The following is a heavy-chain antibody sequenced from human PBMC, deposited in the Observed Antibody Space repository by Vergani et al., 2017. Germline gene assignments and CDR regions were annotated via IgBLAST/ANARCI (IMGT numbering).Heavy chain of an antibody. D-gene: IGHD3-16*01. CDR2: ISSSSSYI. CDR3: AREPRERDEPSDHVWPLVEWEPVAPELFQGAFDI. CDR1: GFTFSSYA. V-gene: IGHV3-21*01. Sequence: EVQLLESGGGLVQPGGSLRLSCAASGFTFSSYAMSWVRQAPGKGLEWVSSISSSSSYIYYADSVKGRFTISRDNAKNSLYLQMNSLRAEDTAVYYCAREPRERDEPSDHVWPLVEWEPVAPELFQGAFDIWGQGTMVTVSS. J-gene: IGHJ3*02.